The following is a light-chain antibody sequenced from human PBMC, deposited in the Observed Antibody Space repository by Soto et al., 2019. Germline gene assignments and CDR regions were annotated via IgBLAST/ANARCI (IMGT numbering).Light chain of an antibody. CDR1: QSIGSW. J-gene: IGKJ1*01. CDR2: KAS. V-gene: IGKV1-5*03. CDR3: QQYFTYSQM. Sequence: DIQMTQSPSTLSASVGDRVTITCRASQSIGSWLAWYQQKPGKAPKSLIYKASSIESGVPSRFSGSVAGTDFTLTISSLQPDDFANYYCQQYFTYSQMFDHGNKVEI.